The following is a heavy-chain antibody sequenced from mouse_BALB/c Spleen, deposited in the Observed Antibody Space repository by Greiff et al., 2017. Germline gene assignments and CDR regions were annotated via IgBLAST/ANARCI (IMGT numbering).Heavy chain of an antibody. D-gene: IGHD3-2*01. CDR1: GFSLTSYG. Sequence: QVQLKESGPGLVAPSQSLSITCTVSGFSLTSYGVHWVRQPPGKGLEWLGVIWAGGSTNYNSALMSRLSISKDNSKSQVFLKMNSLQTDDTAMYYCARDRGRQLGPPFAYWGQGTLVTVSA. CDR3: ARDRGRQLGPPFAY. CDR2: IWAGGST. V-gene: IGHV2-9*02. J-gene: IGHJ3*01.